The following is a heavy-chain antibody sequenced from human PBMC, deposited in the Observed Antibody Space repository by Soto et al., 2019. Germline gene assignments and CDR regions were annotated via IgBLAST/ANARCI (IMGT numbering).Heavy chain of an antibody. Sequence: QVQLVQSGAEVKKPGASVKVSCKASGYTFTSYDINWGRQATGQGLEWMGWSNPNSNKTGYAQKFQGTLNKPRTTSISTASMELSSLRSEDTAVYYCASERGGGYFDYWGQGTLVTVSS. D-gene: IGHD3-16*01. J-gene: IGHJ4*02. V-gene: IGHV1-8*01. CDR1: GYTFTSYD. CDR3: ASERGGGYFDY. CDR2: SNPNSNKT.